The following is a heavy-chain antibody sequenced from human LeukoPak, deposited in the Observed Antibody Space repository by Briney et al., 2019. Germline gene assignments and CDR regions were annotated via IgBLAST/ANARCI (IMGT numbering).Heavy chain of an antibody. V-gene: IGHV1-69*01. Sequence: GSSVKVSCTASGGTFSSYAISWVRQAPGQGLERMGGFIPIFGTANYAQKFQGRVAITADESTSTAYMELSSLGSEDTAVYYCAADQAEVYCSGGSCPTGYYYGMDVWGQGTTVTVSS. CDR1: GGTFSSYA. CDR3: AADQAEVYCSGGSCPTGYYYGMDV. D-gene: IGHD2-15*01. CDR2: FIPIFGTA. J-gene: IGHJ6*02.